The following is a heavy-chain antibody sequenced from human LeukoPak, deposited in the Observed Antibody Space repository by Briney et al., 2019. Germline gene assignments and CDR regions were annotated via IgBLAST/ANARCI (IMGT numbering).Heavy chain of an antibody. CDR1: GFTFSKSA. Sequence: GGSLRLSCAASGFTFSKSAMNWVRQTPGKGLEWVSAVSSSGGDTYYADSVKGRFTISRDNSKNTLYLQMNSLRGEDTVVYYCARKVDCSGANCYSYLDFWGQGALVTVSS. CDR2: VSSSGGDT. D-gene: IGHD2-15*01. J-gene: IGHJ4*02. CDR3: ARKVDCSGANCYSYLDF. V-gene: IGHV3-23*01.